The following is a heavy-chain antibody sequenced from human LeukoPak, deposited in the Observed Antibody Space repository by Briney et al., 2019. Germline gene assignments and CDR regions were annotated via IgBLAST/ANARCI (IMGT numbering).Heavy chain of an antibody. CDR2: ISAYNGNI. CDR3: ARVADPYSGSYFDY. CDR1: GYTFTSYG. J-gene: IGHJ4*02. V-gene: IGHV1-18*01. Sequence: ASVKVSCKASGYTFTSYGISWVRQAPGQGLEWMGWISAYNGNINYAQKLQGRVTMTTDTSTSTAYMELRSLRSDDTAVYYCARVADPYSGSYFDYWGQGTLVTVSS. D-gene: IGHD1-26*01.